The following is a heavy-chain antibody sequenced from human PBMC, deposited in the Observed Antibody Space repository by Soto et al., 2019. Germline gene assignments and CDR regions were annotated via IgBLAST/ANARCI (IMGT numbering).Heavy chain of an antibody. CDR1: GFIFTSYS. CDR3: ARDRSADRFVQYFQH. V-gene: IGHV3-21*01. J-gene: IGHJ1*01. D-gene: IGHD6-19*01. CDR2: IRSRSDSI. Sequence: EVQLVESGGGLVQRGGSLRLSCAASGFIFTSYSMVWVRQAPGKGLEWVSSIRSRSDSIYYADSVKGRFTISRDNAQNSLYLQMNSLTSEDTAVYYCARDRSADRFVQYFQHWGPGTLVTVSS.